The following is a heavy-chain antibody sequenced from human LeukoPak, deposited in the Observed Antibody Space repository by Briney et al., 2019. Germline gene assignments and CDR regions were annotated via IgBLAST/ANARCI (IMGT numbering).Heavy chain of an antibody. J-gene: IGHJ4*02. CDR3: ARDSGVLGANFDY. Sequence: SETLSLTYTVSGGSISTYYWSWIRQPPGKGLEWIGYIYYSGSTNFNPSLKSRVTISVDTSKNQFSLKLTSVTAADTAVYYCARDSGVLGANFDYWGQGTLVTVSS. D-gene: IGHD1-26*01. CDR1: GGSISTYY. CDR2: IYYSGST. V-gene: IGHV4-59*01.